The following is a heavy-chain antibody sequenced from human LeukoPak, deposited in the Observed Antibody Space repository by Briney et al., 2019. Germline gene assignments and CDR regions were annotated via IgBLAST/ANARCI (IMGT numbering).Heavy chain of an antibody. J-gene: IGHJ3*02. CDR2: IYYSGST. Sequence: PSGTLSLTCTVSGGSISSGGYYWSWIRQHPGKGLEWIGYIYYSGSTYYNPSLKSRVTISVDTSKNQFSLKLSSVTAADTAVYYCARGGAYCGGGCYPRGAFDIWGQGTMVTVSS. CDR1: GGSISSGGYY. CDR3: ARGGAYCGGGCYPRGAFDI. V-gene: IGHV4-31*03. D-gene: IGHD2-21*02.